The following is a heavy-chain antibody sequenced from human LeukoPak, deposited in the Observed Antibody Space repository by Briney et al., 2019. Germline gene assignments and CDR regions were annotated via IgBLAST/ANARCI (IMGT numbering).Heavy chain of an antibody. CDR1: GGSISSSSYY. V-gene: IGHV4-39*01. CDR2: IYYSGGT. D-gene: IGHD3-10*01. Sequence: PSETLSLTCTVSGGSISSSSYYWGWIRQPPGRGLEWIGSIYYSGGTYYNPSLKSRVTISLETSKNKSSLNWRPVTAATPPGYSSARKPWFGEVIDYFDYWGQGTLVTVSS. J-gene: IGHJ4*02. CDR3: ARKPWFGEVIDYFDY.